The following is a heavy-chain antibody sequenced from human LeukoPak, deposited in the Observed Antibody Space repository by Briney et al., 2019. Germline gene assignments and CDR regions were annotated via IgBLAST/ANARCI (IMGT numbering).Heavy chain of an antibody. V-gene: IGHV3-74*01. D-gene: IGHD6-6*01. Sequence: GGSLRLSCAASGFTFSSYWMHWVRQAPGKGLVWVSRINSDGSSTSYADSVKGRFTISRDNAKNTLYEQMNSLRAEDTAVYFCARDSLGAIEYGSSSLDYWGQGTLVTVST. CDR1: GFTFSSYW. CDR3: ARDSLGAIEYGSSSLDY. J-gene: IGHJ4*02. CDR2: INSDGSST.